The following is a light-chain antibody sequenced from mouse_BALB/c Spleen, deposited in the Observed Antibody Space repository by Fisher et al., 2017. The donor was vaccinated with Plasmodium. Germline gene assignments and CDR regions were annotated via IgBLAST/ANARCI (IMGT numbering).Light chain of an antibody. V-gene: IGKV5-43*01. Sequence: DIVMTQTPATLSVTPGDSVSLSCRATQSISNDLHWYQQKSHESPRVLIKYSSQSISGIPSRFSSSGSGTYFTLSISSVETEDFGMYFCQQSNSWPLTSGAGTKLELK. CDR3: QQSNSWPLT. CDR1: QSISND. CDR2: YSS. J-gene: IGKJ5*01.